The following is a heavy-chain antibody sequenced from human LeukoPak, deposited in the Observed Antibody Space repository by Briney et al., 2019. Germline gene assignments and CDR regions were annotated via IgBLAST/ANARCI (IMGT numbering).Heavy chain of an antibody. CDR1: GFTFSSYA. D-gene: IGHD6-19*01. J-gene: IGHJ6*02. CDR2: INPDGSER. Sequence: GGSLRLSCAASGFTFSSYAMSWVRQAPGKGLEWVALINPDGSERYYVDSVKGRFTISRDNARNSLYLQMDSLRDDDTAMYFCTRDLAAVPGPRMDVWGQGTTVTVSS. V-gene: IGHV3-7*03. CDR3: TRDLAAVPGPRMDV.